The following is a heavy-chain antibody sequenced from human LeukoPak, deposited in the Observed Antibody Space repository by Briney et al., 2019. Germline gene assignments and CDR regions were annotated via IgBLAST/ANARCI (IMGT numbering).Heavy chain of an antibody. CDR2: IYWNDDE. J-gene: IGHJ4*02. V-gene: IGHV2-5*01. D-gene: IGHD1-26*01. Sequence: SGPTLVNPTQTLTLTCTFSGFSLSTSGAGVGVGWIRQPPGKALEWLALIYWNDDERYSPPLKSRLTITKDTSKNQVVLTMTNMDPVDTATYYCARRIRSGTYFDYWGQGTLVTVSS. CDR3: ARRIRSGTYFDY. CDR1: GFSLSTSGAGVG.